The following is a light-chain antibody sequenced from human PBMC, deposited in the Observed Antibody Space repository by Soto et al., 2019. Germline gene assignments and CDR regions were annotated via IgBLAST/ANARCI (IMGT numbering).Light chain of an antibody. CDR3: LQDYTYPWT. V-gene: IGKV1-6*01. Sequence: AIQLTKSPSSLSASVGDRVTIACRASQDIRYDLGWYQQKPGKAPKLLIYAASSLQSEVPSRFSGSGSGTDFSLTISSLQPEDFATYYCLQDYTYPWTFGQGTKVDIK. CDR2: AAS. CDR1: QDIRYD. J-gene: IGKJ1*01.